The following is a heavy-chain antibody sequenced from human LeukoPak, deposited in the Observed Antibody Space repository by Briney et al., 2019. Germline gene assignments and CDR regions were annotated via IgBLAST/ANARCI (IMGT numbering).Heavy chain of an antibody. CDR3: VADLGDYADF. V-gene: IGHV3-74*01. CDR1: GFTFSRYW. Sequence: GGSLRLSCAASGFTFSRYWMPWVRQAPGEGLVWVSRIKTDGTYTSNADSVEGRFTISRDNAKSTLYLHMNSLRVEGTAVYYCVADLGDYADFWGQGTLVTVSS. CDR2: IKTDGTYT. J-gene: IGHJ4*02.